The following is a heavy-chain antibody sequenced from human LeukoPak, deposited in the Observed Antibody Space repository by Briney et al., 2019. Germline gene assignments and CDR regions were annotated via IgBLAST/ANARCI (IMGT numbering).Heavy chain of an antibody. J-gene: IGHJ4*02. CDR2: IYYSGST. D-gene: IGHD3-10*01. CDR3: ARGSIGELFGPATYYFDY. CDR1: GGSISSHY. V-gene: IGHV4-59*11. Sequence: SETLSLTCTVSGGSISSHYWSWIRQPPGKGLEWIGYIYYSGSTNYNPSLKSRVTISVDTSKNQFSLKLSSVTAADTAVYYCARGSIGELFGPATYYFDYWGQGTLVTVSS.